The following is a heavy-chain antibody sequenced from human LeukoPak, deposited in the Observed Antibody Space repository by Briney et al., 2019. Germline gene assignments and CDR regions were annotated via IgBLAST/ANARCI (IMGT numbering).Heavy chain of an antibody. D-gene: IGHD5/OR15-5a*01. CDR3: AKGVDDGYMDV. V-gene: IGHV3-23*01. Sequence: ETLSLTCTVSGGSISSYYWSWVRQAPGKGLEWVSAISGSGGSTYYADSVKGRFTISRDNSKNTPYLQMNSLRAEDTAVYYCAKGVDDGYMDVWGKGTTVTVSS. J-gene: IGHJ6*03. CDR2: ISGSGGST. CDR1: GGSISSYY.